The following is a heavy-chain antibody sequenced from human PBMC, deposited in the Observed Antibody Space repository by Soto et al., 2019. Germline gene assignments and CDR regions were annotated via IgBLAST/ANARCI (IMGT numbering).Heavy chain of an antibody. D-gene: IGHD3-10*01. CDR3: VSGSFPNWFDP. CDR2: LYWDDAK. Sequence: QITLKESGPTLVKPTQTLTLTCTFSGFSFSTPGVGVGWIRQPPGKALEWLALLYWDDAKRYSPSLKSRHTIPQDTSKRQVVLTMSNMDPVDTATYYCVSGSFPNWFDPWGQGILVIVSS. CDR1: GFSFSTPGVG. J-gene: IGHJ5*02. V-gene: IGHV2-5*02.